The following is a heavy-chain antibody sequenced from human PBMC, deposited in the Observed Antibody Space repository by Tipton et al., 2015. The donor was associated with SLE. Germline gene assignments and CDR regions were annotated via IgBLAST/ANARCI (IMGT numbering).Heavy chain of an antibody. CDR1: GGSISSGGYY. D-gene: IGHD2-2*01. CDR2: IYYSGST. V-gene: IGHV4-31*03. CDR3: ARAAFEGHCSSTGSSPGPFDC. J-gene: IGHJ4*02. Sequence: TLSLTCTVSGGSISSGGYYWSWIRQHPGKGLEWIGYIYYSGSTSYNPSLKSRVTISVDTSKNQFSLKLSSVTAAATAVNYCARAAFEGHCSSTGSSPGPFDCWGQGTLVTVSS.